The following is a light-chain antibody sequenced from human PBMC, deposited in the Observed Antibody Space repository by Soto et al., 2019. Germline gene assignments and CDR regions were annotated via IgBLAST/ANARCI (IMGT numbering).Light chain of an antibody. CDR1: QSVSSY. J-gene: IGKJ5*01. V-gene: IGKV3-11*01. CDR2: DAS. Sequence: EIVLTQSPATLSLSPGERATLSCRASQSVSSYLAWYQQKPGQAPRLLIYDASNRATGIPARFSGSGSGTEFTLTISSLQSEDFGVYYCQQYNDWPRTLGQGTRLEIK. CDR3: QQYNDWPRT.